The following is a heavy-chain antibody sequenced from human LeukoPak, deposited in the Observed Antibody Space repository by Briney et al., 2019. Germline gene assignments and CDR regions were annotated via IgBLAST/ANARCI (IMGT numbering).Heavy chain of an antibody. V-gene: IGHV3-53*01. CDR3: TKTESSHGYPFVSDY. J-gene: IGHJ4*02. D-gene: IGHD5-18*01. CDR1: GLTVNSNY. Sequence: PGGSLRLSCAASGLTVNSNYMNWVRQAPGKGLEWVSVIYKGGSIYYADSVKGRFTISRDNSKNTLYLQMNSRRAEDTAVYYCTKTESSHGYPFVSDYWGQGTLVSVSS. CDR2: IYKGGSI.